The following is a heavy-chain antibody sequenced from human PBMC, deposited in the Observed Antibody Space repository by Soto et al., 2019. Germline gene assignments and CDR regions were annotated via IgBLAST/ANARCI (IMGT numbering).Heavy chain of an antibody. Sequence: ASVKVSCKTSGYTFTNYHIRWLRQAPGQGLEWLGIINPSDGGTGYAQKFQGRVTMTRDTSTSTVYMDMSSLRSEDTAVYYCARVAHQSLDYWGLGTLVTVSS. CDR3: ARVAHQSLDY. J-gene: IGHJ4*02. CDR1: GYTFTNYH. D-gene: IGHD5-12*01. CDR2: INPSDGGT. V-gene: IGHV1-46*01.